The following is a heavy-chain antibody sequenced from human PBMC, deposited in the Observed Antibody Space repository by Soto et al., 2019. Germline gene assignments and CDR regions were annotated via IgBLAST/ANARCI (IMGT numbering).Heavy chain of an antibody. D-gene: IGHD2-8*01. CDR3: ARGRHCTNGVCYIYAFDI. J-gene: IGHJ3*02. V-gene: IGHV3-21*01. Sequence: GGSLRLSCAASGFTFSSYSMNWVRQPPGKGLEWVSSISSSSSYIYYADSVKGRFTISRDNAKNSLYLQMNSLRAEDTAVYYCARGRHCTNGVCYIYAFDIWGQGTMVTVSS. CDR2: ISSSSSYI. CDR1: GFTFSSYS.